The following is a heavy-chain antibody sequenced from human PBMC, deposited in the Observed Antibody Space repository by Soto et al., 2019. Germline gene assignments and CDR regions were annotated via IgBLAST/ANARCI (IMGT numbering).Heavy chain of an antibody. J-gene: IGHJ4*02. CDR2: ISYDGSNK. Sequence: QVQLVESGGGVVQPGRSLRLSCAASGFTFSSYAMHWVRQAPGKGLEWVAVISYDGSNKYYADSVKGRFTISRDNSKNTLYLQMNSLRAEDTAVYYCAREGVEGATDYWGQGTLVTVSS. CDR3: AREGVEGATDY. V-gene: IGHV3-30-3*01. D-gene: IGHD1-26*01. CDR1: GFTFSSYA.